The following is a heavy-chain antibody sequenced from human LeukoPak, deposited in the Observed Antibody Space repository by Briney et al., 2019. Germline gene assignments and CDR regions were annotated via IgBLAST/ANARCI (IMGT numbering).Heavy chain of an antibody. V-gene: IGHV1-3*02. CDR1: GYSFTGYY. CDR3: ARGSPRGSYFDN. J-gene: IGHJ4*02. CDR2: SNAGNGDT. Sequence: ASVKVFCKASGYSFTGYYMHWVRQAPGEGLEWMGWSNAGNGDTKYSQEFQGRVTIIRDKSASTAYMELSSLRSEDMAVYYCARGSPRGSYFDNWGQGTLVTVSS.